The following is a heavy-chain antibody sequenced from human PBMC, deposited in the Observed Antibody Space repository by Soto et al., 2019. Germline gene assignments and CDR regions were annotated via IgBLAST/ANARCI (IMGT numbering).Heavy chain of an antibody. CDR3: AREAGTIGNYYYGMDV. Sequence: GASVKVSCKASGYSFTGYYVHWVRLAPGQGLEWMGWINPNSGGTNHAQKFQGRVTMTRDTSINTAYMELTRLTSNDTAIYFCAREAGTIGNYYYGMDVWGQGTQVTVSS. D-gene: IGHD1-7*01. CDR1: GYSFTGYY. J-gene: IGHJ6*01. V-gene: IGHV1-2*02. CDR2: INPNSGGT.